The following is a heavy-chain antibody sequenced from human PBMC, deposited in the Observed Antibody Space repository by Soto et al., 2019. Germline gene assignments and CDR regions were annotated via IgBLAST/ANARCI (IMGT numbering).Heavy chain of an antibody. Sequence: GGSLRLSCAASGFTFSSYSMNWVRQAPGKGLEWVSSISSSSSYIYYADSVKGRFTISRDNAKNSLYLQMNSLRAEDTAVYYCARDRVDSSSSPLDYWGQGTLVTVSS. J-gene: IGHJ4*02. CDR3: ARDRVDSSSSPLDY. CDR1: GFTFSSYS. CDR2: ISSSSSYI. V-gene: IGHV3-21*01. D-gene: IGHD6-6*01.